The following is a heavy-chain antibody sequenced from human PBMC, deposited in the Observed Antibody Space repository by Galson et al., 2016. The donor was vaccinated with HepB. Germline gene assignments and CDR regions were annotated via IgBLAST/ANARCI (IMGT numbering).Heavy chain of an antibody. Sequence: SETLSLTCTVSGASIAESDWWSWVRQSPGKGLEWIGQIQHRGRTKYNPSPISRVNMSVDKSQNQFSLTLSSVTAADTALYYCARHLMGPPAHDSWGQGTLVTVSS. CDR1: GASIAESDW. J-gene: IGHJ5*01. CDR2: IQHRGRT. V-gene: IGHV4-4*02. CDR3: ARHLMGPPAHDS. D-gene: IGHD2-8*01.